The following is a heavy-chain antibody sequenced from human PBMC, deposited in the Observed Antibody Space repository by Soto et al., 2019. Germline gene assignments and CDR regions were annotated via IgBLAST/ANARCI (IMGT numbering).Heavy chain of an antibody. CDR2: IYYSGST. CDR3: ARPRYSGYDEYYFDY. CDR1: GGSISSSSYY. D-gene: IGHD5-12*01. J-gene: IGHJ4*02. V-gene: IGHV4-39*01. Sequence: SSETLSLTCTVSGGSISSSSYYWGWIRQPPGKGLEWIGSIYYSGSTYYNPSLKSRVTISVDTSKNQFSLKLSSVTAADTAVYYCARPRYSGYDEYYFDYWGQGTLVTVSS.